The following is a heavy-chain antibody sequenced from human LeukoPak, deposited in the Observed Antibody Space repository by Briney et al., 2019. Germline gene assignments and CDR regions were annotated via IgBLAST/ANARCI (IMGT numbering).Heavy chain of an antibody. J-gene: IGHJ4*02. V-gene: IGHV4-30-4*08. CDR3: ARGGGYSGYDTLYYFDY. CDR2: IYCSGST. D-gene: IGHD5-12*01. CDR1: GGSISSGDYY. Sequence: PSETLSLTCTVSGGSISSGDYYWSWIRQPPGKGLEWIGYIYCSGSTYYNPSLKSRVTISVDTSKNQFSLKLSSVTAADTAVYYCARGGGYSGYDTLYYFDYWGQGTLVTVSS.